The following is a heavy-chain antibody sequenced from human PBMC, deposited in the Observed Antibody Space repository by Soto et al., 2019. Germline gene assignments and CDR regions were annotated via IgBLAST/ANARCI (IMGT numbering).Heavy chain of an antibody. D-gene: IGHD2-2*02. CDR1: GFTFSSFA. Sequence: EVQLLESGGGLVQPGGSLRLSCAASGFTFSSFAMTWVRQAPGKELQWVSSISGSGRGTYCADSVKGRCTISRDNSKNTLDLQMNRLRTEDTAVYYCAKGSRHCDSTSCYSLSAFDLWGQGTMVTVSS. CDR2: ISGSGRGT. CDR3: AKGSRHCDSTSCYSLSAFDL. J-gene: IGHJ3*01. V-gene: IGHV3-23*01.